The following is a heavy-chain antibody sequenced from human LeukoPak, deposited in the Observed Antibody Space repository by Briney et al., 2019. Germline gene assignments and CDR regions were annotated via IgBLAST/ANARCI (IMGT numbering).Heavy chain of an antibody. CDR2: IYYSGST. CDR3: ARDRSYDFWSGYTPDY. D-gene: IGHD3-3*01. Sequence: SETLSLTCTVSGGSMSSSSYYWGWIRQPPGKGLEWIGYIYYSGSTYYNPSLKSRVTISVDTSKNQFSLKLSSVTAADTAVYYCARDRSYDFWSGYTPDYWGQGTLVTVSS. J-gene: IGHJ4*02. CDR1: GGSMSSSSYY. V-gene: IGHV4-30-4*08.